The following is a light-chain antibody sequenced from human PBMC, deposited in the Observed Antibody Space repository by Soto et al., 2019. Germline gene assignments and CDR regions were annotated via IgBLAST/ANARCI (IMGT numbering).Light chain of an antibody. Sequence: QSALTQPPSASGTPGQRVTISCSGSISNIGGNTVNWYQQLPGTPPKLLMYSTNQRPSGVPDRFSGSKSGTSASLAISGLLSEDETDDFCSAGDDSLNRYVYGTGTTVTVL. V-gene: IGLV1-44*01. J-gene: IGLJ1*01. CDR2: STN. CDR3: SAGDDSLNRYV. CDR1: ISNIGGNT.